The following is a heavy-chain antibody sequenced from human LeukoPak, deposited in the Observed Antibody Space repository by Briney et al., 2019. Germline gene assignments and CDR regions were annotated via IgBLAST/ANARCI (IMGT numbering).Heavy chain of an antibody. CDR3: ARHRDYYYYMDV. Sequence: NPSETLSLTCTVSGGSISSSSYYWGWIRQPPGKGLEWIGSIYYSGSTYYNPSLKSRVTISVDTSKNQFSLKLSSVTAADTAVYYCARHRDYYYYMDVWGKGTTVTISS. CDR2: IYYSGST. J-gene: IGHJ6*03. CDR1: GGSISSSSYY. V-gene: IGHV4-39*01.